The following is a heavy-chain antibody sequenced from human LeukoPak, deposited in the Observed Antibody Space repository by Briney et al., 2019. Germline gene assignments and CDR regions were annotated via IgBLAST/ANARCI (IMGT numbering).Heavy chain of an antibody. CDR3: ARDSVGATAFDY. Sequence: GGSLRLSCAASGFTFSSYWMSWVRQAPGKGLEWVANIKQDGSEKYYVDSVKGRFAISRENAKNSLYLQMNSLRAEDTAVYYCARDSVGATAFDYWGQGTLVTVSS. CDR2: IKQDGSEK. D-gene: IGHD1-26*01. V-gene: IGHV3-7*01. CDR1: GFTFSSYW. J-gene: IGHJ4*02.